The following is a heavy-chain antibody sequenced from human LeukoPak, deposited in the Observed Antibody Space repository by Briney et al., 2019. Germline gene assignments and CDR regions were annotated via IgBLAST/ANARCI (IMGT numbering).Heavy chain of an antibody. V-gene: IGHV1-2*02. Sequence: GASVKVSCKASGYTFTSYYMHWVRQAPGQGLEWMGWINPKSGGTNYAQQFQGRVTMTRDTSISTAYMELSNLRSDDTAVYYCARGVAAAGGRWFDPWGQGTLVTVSS. CDR2: INPKSGGT. CDR3: ARGVAAAGGRWFDP. CDR1: GYTFTSYY. D-gene: IGHD6-13*01. J-gene: IGHJ5*02.